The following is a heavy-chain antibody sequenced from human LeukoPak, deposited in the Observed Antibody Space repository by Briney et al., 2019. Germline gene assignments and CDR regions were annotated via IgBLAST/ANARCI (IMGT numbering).Heavy chain of an antibody. Sequence: GESLRLSCAASGFTFGIYAMNWVRQAPGKGLEWVSYIGPSGSNIYYADSVKGRFTISRDNAKSSLYLQMNSLRAEDTAVYYCARAGFTFSDYFGSFFDYWGQGTLVTVSS. CDR1: GFTFGIYA. V-gene: IGHV3-48*01. J-gene: IGHJ4*02. CDR2: IGPSGSNI. D-gene: IGHD3-10*01. CDR3: ARAGFTFSDYFGSFFDY.